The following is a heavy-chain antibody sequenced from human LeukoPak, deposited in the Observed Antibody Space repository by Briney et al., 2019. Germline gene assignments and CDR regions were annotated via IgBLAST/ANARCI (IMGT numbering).Heavy chain of an antibody. CDR1: GGSISSYY. V-gene: IGHV4-59*01. J-gene: IGHJ4*02. CDR2: IYYSGST. D-gene: IGHD6-19*01. Sequence: SETLSLTCTVSGGSISSYYWSWIRHPPGKGLEWIGYIYYSGSTNYNPSLKSRATISVDTSKNQFSLKLSSVTAADTAVYYCARGEQWLVLDYWGQGTLVTVSS. CDR3: ARGEQWLVLDY.